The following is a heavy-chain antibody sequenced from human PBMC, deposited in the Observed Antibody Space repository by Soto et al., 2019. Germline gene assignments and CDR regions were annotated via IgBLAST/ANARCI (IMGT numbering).Heavy chain of an antibody. J-gene: IGHJ6*02. CDR2: ISSSSSYI. CDR1: GFTFGSYS. V-gene: IGHV3-21*01. CDR3: ARVSLYCSGGSCYPTYGMDV. Sequence: EVQLVESGGGLVKPGGSLRLSCATSGFTFGSYSMNWVRQAPGEGREWVSSISSSSSYIYNADSVKGRFTISRDNTENSLHLQMNSLRAEDTAVYYCARVSLYCSGGSCYPTYGMDVWGQGTTVTVSS. D-gene: IGHD2-15*01.